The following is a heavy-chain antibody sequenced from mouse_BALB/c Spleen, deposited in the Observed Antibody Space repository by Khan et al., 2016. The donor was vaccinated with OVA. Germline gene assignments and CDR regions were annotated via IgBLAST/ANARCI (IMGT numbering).Heavy chain of an antibody. CDR1: GYTFTDYV. D-gene: IGHD2-13*01. V-gene: IGHV1-77*01. J-gene: IGHJ4*01. CDR2: IYPGSGST. Sequence: QVQLKQSGPELVKPGASVKMSCKASGYTFTDYVISWVKQRTGQGLEWIGEIYPGSGSTYYNEKFKGKATLTADTSSKTAYMQLSSLTSEECADYFCAKIYYGDSYAMDYWGQGTSVTVSS. CDR3: AKIYYGDSYAMDY.